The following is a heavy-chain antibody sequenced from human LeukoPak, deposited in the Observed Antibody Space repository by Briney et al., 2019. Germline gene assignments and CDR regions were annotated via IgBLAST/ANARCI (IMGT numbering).Heavy chain of an antibody. D-gene: IGHD2-21*01. CDR3: AREVVRHCQQRSSVYFDD. CDR2: INPNSGGT. J-gene: IGHJ4*02. Sequence: ASVNLSCAASGFTLTGYYMHWAPQSPGQGLAYMGWINPNSGGTNYAQKFQGWVTMTRDTSISTAYMELSRLSSDDTAVYYWAREVVRHCQQRSSVYFDDWGQGTLVTVSS. CDR1: GFTLTGYY. V-gene: IGHV1-2*04.